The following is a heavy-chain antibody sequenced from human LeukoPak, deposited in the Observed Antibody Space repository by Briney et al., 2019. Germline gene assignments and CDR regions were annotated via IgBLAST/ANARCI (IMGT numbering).Heavy chain of an antibody. D-gene: IGHD6-19*01. CDR2: IYPGDSDT. V-gene: IGHV5-51*01. CDR3: ARRSSGWYQDY. CDR1: GYSFTSYW. Sequence: GESLEISCKGSGYSFTSYWIGWVRQLPGKGLEGMGIIYPGDSDTRYSPSFQGQVTISADKSTSTAYLQWSSLKASDTAMYYCARRSSGWYQDYWGQGTLVTVSS. J-gene: IGHJ4*02.